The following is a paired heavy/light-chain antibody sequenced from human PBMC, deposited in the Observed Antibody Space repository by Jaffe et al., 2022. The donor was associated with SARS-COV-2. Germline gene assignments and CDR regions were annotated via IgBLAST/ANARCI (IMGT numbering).Light chain of an antibody. CDR3: YSTDISGTPL. V-gene: IGLV3-10*01. Sequence: SYELTQPPSVSVSPGQTARITCSGDALPKKYAYWYHQKSGQAPVLVIYEDTKRPSGIPERFSGSSSETMAALTINGAQVEDEGDYYCYSTDISGTPLFGGGTKLTVL. CDR1: ALPKKY. J-gene: IGLJ3*02. CDR2: EDT.
Heavy chain of an antibody. J-gene: IGHJ4*02. D-gene: IGHD2-2*01. V-gene: IGHV3-30*18. CDR2: ISYDGSQR. CDR3: TKGDPNMPYDY. Sequence: QVQLVESGGGVVQPGRSLRLSCAASGFIFSNYGMHWVRQAPGKGLKWVAVISYDGSQRYYADSVKGRFTISRDNSRDTVYLQMNSLRVEDTAMYYCTKGDPNMPYDYWGQGTLVTVSP. CDR1: GFIFSNYG.